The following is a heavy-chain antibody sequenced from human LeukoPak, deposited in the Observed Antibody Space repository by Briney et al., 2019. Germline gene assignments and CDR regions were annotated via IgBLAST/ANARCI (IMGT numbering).Heavy chain of an antibody. CDR3: ARHPGKVTNDWYFDL. Sequence: GASVKVSCKASGYTFTGYYMHWVQQAPGQGLEWMGWINPNSGGTNYAQKFQGRVTMTRDTSITTAYMELSRLSSDDTAVYYCARHPGKVTNDWYFDLWGRGTLVTVSS. CDR1: GYTFTGYY. J-gene: IGHJ2*01. CDR2: INPNSGGT. V-gene: IGHV1-2*02. D-gene: IGHD4-23*01.